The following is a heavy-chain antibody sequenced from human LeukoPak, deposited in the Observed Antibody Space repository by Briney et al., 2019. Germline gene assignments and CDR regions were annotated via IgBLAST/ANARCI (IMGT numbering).Heavy chain of an antibody. J-gene: IGHJ4*02. CDR1: GFTFSSYV. CDR2: ISGSGGST. D-gene: IGHD3-3*01. Sequence: GGSLRLSCAASGFTFSSYVMSWVRQAPGKGLEWVSAISGSGGSTYYADSVKGRFTISRDNTNNSLFLQMNSLRVEDTAFYYCATVQFLEWLPDWGQGTLVTVSP. CDR3: ATVQFLEWLPD. V-gene: IGHV3-23*01.